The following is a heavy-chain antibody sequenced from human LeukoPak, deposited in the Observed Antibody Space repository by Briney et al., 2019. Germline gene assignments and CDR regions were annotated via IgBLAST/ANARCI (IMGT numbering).Heavy chain of an antibody. D-gene: IGHD3-22*01. CDR2: ISGSGGST. CDR1: GFTFSSYA. CDR3: ARTRETYYYDSSGYYYEDYFDY. J-gene: IGHJ4*02. Sequence: PGGSLRLSCAASGFTFSSYAMSWVRQAPGKGLEWVSAISGSGGSTYYADSVKGRFTISRDNAKHSLYLQMNGLRAEDTAVYYCARTRETYYYDSSGYYYEDYFDYWGQGTLVTVSS. V-gene: IGHV3-23*01.